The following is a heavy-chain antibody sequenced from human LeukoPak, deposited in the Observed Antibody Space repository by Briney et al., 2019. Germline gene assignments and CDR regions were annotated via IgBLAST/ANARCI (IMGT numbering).Heavy chain of an antibody. J-gene: IGHJ5*02. CDR1: GGSFSGYY. V-gene: IGHV4-34*01. CDR3: ARGRKYYDFWSGYYTRDNWFDP. D-gene: IGHD3-3*01. CDR2: INHSGST. Sequence: SETLSLTCAVYGGSFSGYYWSWIRQPPGKGLEWIGEINHSGSTNYNPSLKSRVTISVDTSKNQFSLKLSSVTAADTAVYYCARGRKYYDFWSGYYTRDNWFDPWGQGTPVTVSS.